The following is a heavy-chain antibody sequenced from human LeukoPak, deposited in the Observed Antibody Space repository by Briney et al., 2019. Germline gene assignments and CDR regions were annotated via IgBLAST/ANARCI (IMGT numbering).Heavy chain of an antibody. CDR2: ISDSGNTI. V-gene: IGHV3-11*01. D-gene: IGHD5-24*01. CDR3: APDGDGYRD. Sequence: GGSLRLSSAVSGFTLSDYYMSWIRQAPGKGLEWISYISDSGNTIKYADSVEGRFTISRDNAKNSLYLQMNSLRAEDTAVYYCAPDGDGYRDWGQGTLVTVSS. CDR1: GFTLSDYY. J-gene: IGHJ4*02.